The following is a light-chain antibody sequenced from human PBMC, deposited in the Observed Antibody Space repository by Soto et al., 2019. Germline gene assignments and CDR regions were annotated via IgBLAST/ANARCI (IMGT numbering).Light chain of an antibody. CDR2: AAS. J-gene: IGKJ1*01. CDR1: QGISND. V-gene: IGKV1-6*01. CDR3: LQDHNYPWT. Sequence: IQMTQSPSTLSASVGDGVTITCRARQGISNDLGWYQQKPGTAPKLLIDAASNLQSGVPSRFSGSGSGTLFTLTISSLQPEDFATYYCLQDHNYPWTFGQGTKVDIK.